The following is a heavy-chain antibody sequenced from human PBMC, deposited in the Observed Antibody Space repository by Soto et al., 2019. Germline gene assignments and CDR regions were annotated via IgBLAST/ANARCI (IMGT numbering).Heavy chain of an antibody. CDR3: ARGDANDYYCYGMDV. D-gene: IGHD7-27*01. J-gene: IGHJ6*02. CDR1: GGSFSGYY. CDR2: INHSGST. V-gene: IGHV4-34*01. Sequence: SETLSLTCAVYGGSFSGYYWSWIRQPPGKGLEWIGEINHSGSTNYNPSLKSRVTISVDTSKNQFSLKLSSVTAADTAVYYCARGDANDYYCYGMDVWGQGTTVTVSS.